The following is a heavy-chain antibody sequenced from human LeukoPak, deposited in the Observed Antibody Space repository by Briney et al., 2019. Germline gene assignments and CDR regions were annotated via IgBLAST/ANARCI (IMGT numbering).Heavy chain of an antibody. D-gene: IGHD1-26*01. CDR1: GGSISSYY. CDR3: ARHIWSGYSGGYYSSRYYFDY. CDR2: IYYSGST. Sequence: SETLSLTCTVSGGSISSYYWSWIRQPPGKGLEWIGYIYYSGSTNYNPSLKSRVTISVDTSKNQFSLKLSSVTAADTAVYYCARHIWSGYSGGYYSSRYYFDYWGQGTLVTVSS. V-gene: IGHV4-59*08. J-gene: IGHJ4*02.